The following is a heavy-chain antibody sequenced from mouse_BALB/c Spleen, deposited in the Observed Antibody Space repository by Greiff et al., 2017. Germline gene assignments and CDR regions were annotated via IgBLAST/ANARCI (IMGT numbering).Heavy chain of an antibody. J-gene: IGHJ4*01. CDR2: IWAGGST. V-gene: IGHV2-9*02. CDR1: GFSLTSYG. Sequence: QVQLKESGPGLVAPSQSLSITCTVSGFSLTSYGVHWVRQPPGKGLEWLGVIWAGGSTNYNSALMSRLSISKDNSKSQVFLKMNSLQTDDTAMYYCARDGAVVATDYAMDYWGQGTSVTVSS. D-gene: IGHD1-1*01. CDR3: ARDGAVVATDYAMDY.